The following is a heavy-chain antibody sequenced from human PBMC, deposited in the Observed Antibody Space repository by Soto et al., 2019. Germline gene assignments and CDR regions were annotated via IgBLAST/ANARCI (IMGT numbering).Heavy chain of an antibody. Sequence: SETLSLTCVVAGSSISTDFYWGWIRQATGKALEWIGSIYHSGTTYYKPSLRSRLTISVDTSNNQFSLMLRSVTAADTAVYHCARTGLESTTFYSWFDPWGQGSLVTVSS. CDR3: ARTGLESTTFYSWFDP. CDR1: GSSISTDFY. D-gene: IGHD2-2*02. J-gene: IGHJ5*02. CDR2: IYHSGTT. V-gene: IGHV4-38-2*01.